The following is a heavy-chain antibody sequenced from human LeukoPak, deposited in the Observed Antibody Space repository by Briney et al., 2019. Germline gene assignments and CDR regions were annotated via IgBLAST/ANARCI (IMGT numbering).Heavy chain of an antibody. J-gene: IGHJ4*02. CDR1: GGTFSSYA. CDR2: IIPIFGTA. D-gene: IGHD3-22*01. CDR3: ARVRLNYYDSSGYFDY. Sequence: SVKVSCKASGGTFSSYAISWVRQAPGQGLEWMGRIIPIFGTANYAQKFQGRVAITTDESTSTAYMELSSLRSEDTAVYYCARVRLNYYDSSGYFDYWGQGTLVTVSS. V-gene: IGHV1-69*05.